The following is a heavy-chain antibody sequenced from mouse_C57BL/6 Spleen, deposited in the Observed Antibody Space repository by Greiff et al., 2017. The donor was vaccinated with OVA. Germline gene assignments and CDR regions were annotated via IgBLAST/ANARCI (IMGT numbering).Heavy chain of an antibody. CDR1: GYTFTSYW. Sequence: QVHVKQPGAELVKPGASVKLSCKASGYTFTSYWMHWVKQRPGQGLEWIGMIHPNSGSTNYNEKFKSKATLTVDKSSSTAYMQLSTLTSEDSAVYYFAVYYDYDEVFAYWGQGTLVTVSA. CDR3: AVYYDYDEVFAY. CDR2: IHPNSGST. V-gene: IGHV1-64*01. J-gene: IGHJ3*01. D-gene: IGHD2-4*01.